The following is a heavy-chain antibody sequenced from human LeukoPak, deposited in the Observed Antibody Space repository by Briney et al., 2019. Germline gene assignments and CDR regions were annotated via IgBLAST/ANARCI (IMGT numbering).Heavy chain of an antibody. Sequence: SETLSLTCTVSGGSISSGGYSWSWIRQHPGKGLEWIGYIYYSGSTYYNPSLKSRVTISVDTSKNQFSLKLSSVTAADTAVYYCASFIAAAGDWYFDLWGRGTLVTVSS. J-gene: IGHJ2*01. CDR3: ASFIAAAGDWYFDL. V-gene: IGHV4-31*03. D-gene: IGHD6-13*01. CDR2: IYYSGST. CDR1: GGSISSGGYS.